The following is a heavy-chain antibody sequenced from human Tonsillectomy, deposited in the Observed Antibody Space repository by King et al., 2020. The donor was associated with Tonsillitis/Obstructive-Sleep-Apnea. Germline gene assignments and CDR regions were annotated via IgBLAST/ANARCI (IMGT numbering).Heavy chain of an antibody. CDR1: GFTFDDYT. CDR3: AKDSIVATNLYDAFDI. CDR2: ISWDGGST. Sequence: EVQLVESGGVVVQPGGSLRLSCAASGFTFDDYTMHWVRQAPGKGLAWVSLISWDGGSTYYADSVKGRFTISRDNSKNSLYLQMNSLRTEDTALYYCAKDSIVATNLYDAFDIWGQGTMVTVSS. D-gene: IGHD5-12*01. V-gene: IGHV3-43*01. J-gene: IGHJ3*02.